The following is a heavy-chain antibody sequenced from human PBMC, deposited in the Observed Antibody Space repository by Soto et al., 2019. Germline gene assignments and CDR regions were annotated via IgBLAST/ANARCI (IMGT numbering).Heavy chain of an antibody. D-gene: IGHD2-8*01. CDR1: GFTFNDYT. Sequence: PGGSLRLSCTASGFTFNDYTLNWVRQAPGKGLEWVGFIRSKAYGGTTEYAASVKGRFTISRVDSKSIAYLQMNSLKTEDTAVYYCTAGKLYPSLDFDYWGQGTLVTVSS. V-gene: IGHV3-49*04. J-gene: IGHJ4*02. CDR2: IRSKAYGGTT. CDR3: TAGKLYPSLDFDY.